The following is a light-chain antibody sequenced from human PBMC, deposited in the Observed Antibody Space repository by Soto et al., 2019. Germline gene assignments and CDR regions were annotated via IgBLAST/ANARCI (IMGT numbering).Light chain of an antibody. J-gene: IGKJ2*01. V-gene: IGKV1-5*01. CDR1: QTISVW. CDR2: DAS. Sequence: DIPMTQSPSTLSASVGDGVTITCRASQTISVWLACYQQRPGKAPKFLIYDASSLETGVPSRFSGSESGTAVYLTARSLQPDDFEDYYCHQYGRSSPAFGQVT. CDR3: HQYGRSSPA.